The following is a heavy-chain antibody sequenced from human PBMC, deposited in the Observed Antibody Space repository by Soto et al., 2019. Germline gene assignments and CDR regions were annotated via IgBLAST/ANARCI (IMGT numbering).Heavy chain of an antibody. J-gene: IGHJ4*02. CDR2: IRSKVDGETI. D-gene: IGHD3-10*01. V-gene: IGHV3-15*01. Sequence: EVQLVGSGGGLVKPGGSLTLSCAASGLVFRNAWLSWARQAPGKGLEWLGRIRSKVDGETIEYAAPVKGRFRISRDDSKDTVYLQMNGLKIDDTGVYYCSSGITLIRGVQHWGQGTLVTVSS. CDR1: GLVFRNAW. CDR3: SSGITLIRGVQH.